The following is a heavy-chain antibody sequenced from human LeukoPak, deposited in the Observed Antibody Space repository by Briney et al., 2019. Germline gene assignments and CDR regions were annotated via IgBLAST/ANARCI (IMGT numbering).Heavy chain of an antibody. CDR2: IWYDGSNK. CDR1: GFTFSSYG. Sequence: QPGGSLRLSCAASGFTFSSYGMHWVRQAPGKGLEWVAVIWYDGSNKYYADSVKGRFTISRDNSKNTLYLQMNSLRAEDTAVYYCAKDNGDYYFDYWGQGTLVTVSS. CDR3: AKDNGDYYFDY. J-gene: IGHJ4*02. V-gene: IGHV3-33*06. D-gene: IGHD4-17*01.